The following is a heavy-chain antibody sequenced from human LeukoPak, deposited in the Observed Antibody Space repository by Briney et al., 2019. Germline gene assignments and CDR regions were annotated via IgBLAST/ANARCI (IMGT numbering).Heavy chain of an antibody. V-gene: IGHV3-23*01. D-gene: IGHD4-17*01. CDR3: AKDRQTTVNYYYYGMDV. CDR2: IGAGGTFT. CDR1: GFTFSSYA. J-gene: IGHJ6*02. Sequence: PGGSLRLSCTASGFTFSSYAMNWVRQAPGKGLEWVSGIGAGGTFTYYADSVKGRFTISRDNSKNTLYLQMNSPRAEDTAVYYCAKDRQTTVNYYYYGMDVWGQGTTVTVSS.